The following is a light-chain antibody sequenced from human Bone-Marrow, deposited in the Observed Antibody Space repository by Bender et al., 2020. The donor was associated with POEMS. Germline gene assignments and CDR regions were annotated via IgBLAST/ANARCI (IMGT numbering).Light chain of an antibody. CDR3: ASWDGSLRGPV. CDR2: SDD. J-gene: IGLJ3*02. Sequence: QSVLTQPPSASGTPGQRVTISCSGGSSNIGAHAVNWYQHLPGTAPKLLVYSDDQRPSGVPDRFSGSKSGTSASLAISGLHSEDEGDYYCASWDGSLRGPVFGGGTDLTVL. CDR1: SSNIGAHA. V-gene: IGLV1-44*01.